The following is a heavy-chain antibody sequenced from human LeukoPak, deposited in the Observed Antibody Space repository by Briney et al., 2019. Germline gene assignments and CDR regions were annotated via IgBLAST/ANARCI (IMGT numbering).Heavy chain of an antibody. J-gene: IGHJ5*02. CDR1: GGTFSSYA. Sequence: SVKVSCKASGGTFSSYAISWVRQAPGQGREWMGRIIPIFGTANYAQKFQGRVTITTDESTSTAYMELSSLRSEDTAVYYCARVGDYYGSGANWFDPWGQGTLVTVSS. CDR2: IIPIFGTA. V-gene: IGHV1-69*05. D-gene: IGHD3-10*01. CDR3: ARVGDYYGSGANWFDP.